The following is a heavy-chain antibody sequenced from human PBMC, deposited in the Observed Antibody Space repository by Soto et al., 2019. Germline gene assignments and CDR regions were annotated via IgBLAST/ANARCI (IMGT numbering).Heavy chain of an antibody. CDR1: GFSLSTYS. CDR2: ISSSTKTI. J-gene: IGHJ4*02. CDR3: PRGFEWRTRPFDC. Sequence: EVKLVESGGGLVQPGGSLRLSCAASGFSLSTYSMNWVRQAPGKGLEWLSYISSSTKTIFYADSVKGRFTISRDSANNSLYLQLNSLRDEDTAVYFCPRGFEWRTRPFDCWGQGTLVAVSP. V-gene: IGHV3-48*02. D-gene: IGHD3-3*01.